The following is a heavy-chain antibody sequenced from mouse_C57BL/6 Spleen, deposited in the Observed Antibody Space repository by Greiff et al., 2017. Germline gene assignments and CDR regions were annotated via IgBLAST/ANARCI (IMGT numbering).Heavy chain of an antibody. J-gene: IGHJ3*01. D-gene: IGHD3-1*01. CDR2: INPYNGGT. V-gene: IGHV1-19*01. CDR3: ARSGDDWFAY. Sequence: EVQLQQSGPVLVKPGASVKMSCKASGYTFTDYYMNWVKQSHGKSLEWIGVINPYNGGTSYNQKFKGKATLTVDKSSSTAYMELNSLTSEDSAVYYCARSGDDWFAYWGQGTLVTVSA. CDR1: GYTFTDYY.